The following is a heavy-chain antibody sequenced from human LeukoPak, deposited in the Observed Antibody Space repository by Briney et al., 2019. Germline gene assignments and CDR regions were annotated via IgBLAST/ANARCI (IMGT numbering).Heavy chain of an antibody. J-gene: IGHJ4*02. V-gene: IGHV4-31*03. D-gene: IGHD6-13*01. CDR3: ARGSSSWSLFDY. Sequence: SETLSLTCTVSGGSISSSSYYWGWIRQPPGKGLEWIGYIYYSGSTYYNPSLKSRVTISVDTSKNQFSLKLSSVTAADTAVYYCARGSSSWSLFDYWGQGTLVTVSS. CDR1: GGSISSSSYY. CDR2: IYYSGST.